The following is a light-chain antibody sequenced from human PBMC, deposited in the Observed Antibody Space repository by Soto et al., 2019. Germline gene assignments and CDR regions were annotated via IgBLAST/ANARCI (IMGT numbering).Light chain of an antibody. Sequence: EIVLTQSPGTLSLSPGERATLSCRASQSVSSSYLAWYQQKPGQAPRLLIYGASSRPTGIPDRFSGSGSETHFTLSISRLEPEDFAVYYCQQAGGSLRTFGQGTKV. J-gene: IGKJ1*01. V-gene: IGKV3-20*01. CDR2: GAS. CDR3: QQAGGSLRT. CDR1: QSVSSSY.